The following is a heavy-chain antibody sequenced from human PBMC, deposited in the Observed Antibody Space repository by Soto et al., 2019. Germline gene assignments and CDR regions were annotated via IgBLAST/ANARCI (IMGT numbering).Heavy chain of an antibody. CDR2: IYHSGST. D-gene: IGHD3-10*01. CDR3: ARAARDMVPIGENWFDP. Sequence: QVQLQESGPGLVKPSGTLSLTCAVSGGSISSSNWWSWVRQPPGKGLEWIGEIYHSGSTNYNPSLKSPVTISVDKSKNQFSLTLSSVAAADTAVYYCARAARDMVPIGENWFDPWGQGSLVSVSS. CDR1: GGSISSSNW. J-gene: IGHJ5*02. V-gene: IGHV4-4*02.